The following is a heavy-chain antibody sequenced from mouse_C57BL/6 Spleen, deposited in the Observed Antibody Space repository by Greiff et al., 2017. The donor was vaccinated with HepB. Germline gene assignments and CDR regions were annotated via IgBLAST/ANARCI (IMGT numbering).Heavy chain of an antibody. J-gene: IGHJ2*01. CDR2: IDPSDSYT. Sequence: VKLQQPGAELVKPGASVKLSCKASGYTFTSYWMQWVKQRPGQGLEWIGEIDPSDSYTNYNQKFKGKATLTVDTSSSTAYMQLSSLTSEDSAVYYCARRGGGTNYWGQGTTLTVSS. V-gene: IGHV1-50*01. CDR1: GYTFTSYW. CDR3: ARRGGGTNY. D-gene: IGHD4-1*01.